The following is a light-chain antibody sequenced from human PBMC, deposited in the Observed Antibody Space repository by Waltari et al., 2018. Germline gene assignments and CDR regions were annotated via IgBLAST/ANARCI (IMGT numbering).Light chain of an antibody. J-gene: IGLJ1*01. CDR1: RSDFGSYNL. V-gene: IGLV2-23*01. Sequence: QSALTQPASVSGSPGQSITISCPGTRSDFGSYNLVSWYQQHPGKAPKLMIYEGSKRPSGVSNRFSGSKSGNTASLTISGLQAEDEADYYCCSYAGSRVFGTGTKVTVL. CDR3: CSYAGSRV. CDR2: EGS.